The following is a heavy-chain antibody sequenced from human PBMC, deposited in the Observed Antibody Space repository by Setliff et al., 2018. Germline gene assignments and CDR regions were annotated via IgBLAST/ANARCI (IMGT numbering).Heavy chain of an antibody. J-gene: IGHJ6*03. CDR3: ARASRYGTIRYRGDYYMDV. Sequence: ASVKVSCKASGYTFTTYAIGWMRQAPGQGPEWMGWINTNTGNPSYAQGFTGRVVFSLDTSVSTAYLQISSLKGEDTGVYYCARASRYGTIRYRGDYYMDVWGKGTTVTVSS. CDR2: INTNTGNP. D-gene: IGHD5-12*01. CDR1: GYTFTTYA. V-gene: IGHV7-4-1*02.